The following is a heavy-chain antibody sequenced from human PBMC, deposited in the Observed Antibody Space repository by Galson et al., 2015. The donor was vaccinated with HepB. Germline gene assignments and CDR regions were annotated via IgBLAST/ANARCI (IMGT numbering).Heavy chain of an antibody. Sequence: SETLSLTCTVSGGSISSSSYYWGWIRQPPGKGLEWIGSIYYSGSTYYNPSLKSRVTISVDTSKNQFSLKLSSVTAADTAVYYCARLGKGRGYSYGPDYWGQGTLVTVSS. CDR1: GGSISSSSYY. CDR3: ARLGKGRGYSYGPDY. D-gene: IGHD5-18*01. V-gene: IGHV4-39*01. CDR2: IYYSGST. J-gene: IGHJ4*02.